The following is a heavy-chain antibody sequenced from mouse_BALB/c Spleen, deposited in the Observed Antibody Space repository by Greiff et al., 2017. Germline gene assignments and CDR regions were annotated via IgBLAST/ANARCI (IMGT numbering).Heavy chain of an antibody. CDR2: IRLKSNNYAT. V-gene: IGHV6-6*02. Sequence: EVQLQQSGGGLVQPGGSMKLSCVASGFTFSNYWMNWVRQSPEKGLEWVAEIRLKSNNYATHYAESVKGRFTISRGDSKSSVYLQMNNLRAEDTGIYYCSGGYPFDYWGQGTTLTVSS. CDR1: GFTFSNYW. D-gene: IGHD1-1*02. CDR3: SGGYPFDY. J-gene: IGHJ2*01.